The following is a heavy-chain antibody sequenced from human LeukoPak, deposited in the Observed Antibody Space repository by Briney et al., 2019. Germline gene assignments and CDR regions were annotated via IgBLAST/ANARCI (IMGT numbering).Heavy chain of an antibody. Sequence: SETLSLTCKVSGYSISSGYYWGWIRPPAGKGLEWIGRIYTSGSTNYNPSLKSRVTMSVDTSKNQFSLKLSSVTAADTAVYYCARGSSSWYPLNYWGQGTLVTVSS. J-gene: IGHJ4*02. CDR3: ARGSSSWYPLNY. CDR2: IYTSGST. V-gene: IGHV4-4*07. CDR1: GYSISSGYY. D-gene: IGHD6-13*01.